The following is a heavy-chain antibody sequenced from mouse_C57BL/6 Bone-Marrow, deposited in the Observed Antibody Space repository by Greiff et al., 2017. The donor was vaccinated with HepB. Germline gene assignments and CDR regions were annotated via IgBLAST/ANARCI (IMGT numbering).Heavy chain of an antibody. CDR3: ARGDYSNHERFAY. V-gene: IGHV1-64*01. J-gene: IGHJ3*01. CDR1: GYTFTSYW. Sequence: VQLQQSGAELVKPGASVKLSCKASGYTFTSYWMHWVKQRPGQGLEWIGMIHPNSGSTNYNEKFKSKATLTVDKSSSTAYMQLSSLTSEDSAVYYCARGDYSNHERFAYWGQGTLVTVSA. D-gene: IGHD2-5*01. CDR2: IHPNSGST.